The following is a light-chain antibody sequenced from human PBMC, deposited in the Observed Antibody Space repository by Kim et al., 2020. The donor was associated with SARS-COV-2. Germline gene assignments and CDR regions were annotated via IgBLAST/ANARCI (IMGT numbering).Light chain of an antibody. CDR1: LSLVHGDGNTY. Sequence: DVVVTQSPLSLPVTFGQPASISCRSSLSLVHGDGNTYLTWFQQRPGQSPRRLICEVSKRDSGIPDRFSGSGSGTDFTLKISRVEAEDVGVYYCMQGTHWPYTFGQGTKLEI. CDR2: EVS. J-gene: IGKJ2*01. CDR3: MQGTHWPYT. V-gene: IGKV2-30*02.